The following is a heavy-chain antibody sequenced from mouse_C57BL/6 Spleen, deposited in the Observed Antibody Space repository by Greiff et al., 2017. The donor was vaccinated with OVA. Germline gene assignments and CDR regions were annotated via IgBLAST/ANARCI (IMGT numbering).Heavy chain of an antibody. CDR2: IDPEDGDT. CDR1: GFNIKDYY. V-gene: IGHV14-1*01. Sequence: EVKLQESGAELVRPGASVKLSCTASGFNIKDYYMHWVKQRPEQGLEWIGRIDPEDGDTEYAPKFQGKATMTADTSSNTAYLQLSSLTSEDTAVYYCTPYSNYVGWYFDVWGTGTTVTVSS. J-gene: IGHJ1*03. CDR3: TPYSNYVGWYFDV. D-gene: IGHD2-5*01.